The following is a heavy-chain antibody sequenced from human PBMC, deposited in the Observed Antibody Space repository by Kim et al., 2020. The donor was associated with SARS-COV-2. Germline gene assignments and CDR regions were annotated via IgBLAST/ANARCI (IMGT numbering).Heavy chain of an antibody. Sequence: SETLSLTCAVYGGSFSGYYWSWIRQPPGKGLEWIGEINHSGSTNYNPSLKSRVTISVDTSKNQFSLKLSSVTAADTAVYYCARVLAAAPDYWGQGTLVTVSS. CDR2: INHSGST. D-gene: IGHD6-13*01. CDR3: ARVLAAAPDY. J-gene: IGHJ4*02. V-gene: IGHV4-34*01. CDR1: GGSFSGYY.